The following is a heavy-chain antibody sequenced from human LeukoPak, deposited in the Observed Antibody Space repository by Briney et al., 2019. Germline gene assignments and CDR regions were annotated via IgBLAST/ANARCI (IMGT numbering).Heavy chain of an antibody. CDR3: ARGGHYYDSTGWFDP. CDR2: IYYSGST. CDR1: GGSISSYY. V-gene: IGHV4-59*01. D-gene: IGHD3-22*01. J-gene: IGHJ5*02. Sequence: PSETLSLTCTVSGGSISSYYWSWIRQPPGKGLEWIGYIYYSGSTNYNPSLKSRVTISVDTSKNQSSLKLSSVTAADTAVYYCARGGHYYDSTGWFDPWGQGTLVTVSS.